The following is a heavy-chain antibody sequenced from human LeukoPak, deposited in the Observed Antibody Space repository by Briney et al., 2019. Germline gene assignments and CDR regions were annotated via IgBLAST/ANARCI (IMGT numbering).Heavy chain of an antibody. CDR1: GGSISSYY. CDR3: AGHATGSEDCSSTSCYYSYYYYMDV. CDR2: IYTSGST. Sequence: SETLSLTCTVSGGSISSYYWSWIRQPPGKGLEWIGYIYTSGSTNYNPSLKSRVTISVDTSKNQFSLKLSSVTAADTAVYYCAGHATGSEDCSSTSCYYSYYYYMDVWGKGTTVTVSS. J-gene: IGHJ6*03. V-gene: IGHV4-4*09. D-gene: IGHD2-2*01.